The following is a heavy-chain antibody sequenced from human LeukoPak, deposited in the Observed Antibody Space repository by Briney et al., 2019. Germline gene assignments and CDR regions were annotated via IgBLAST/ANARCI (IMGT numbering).Heavy chain of an antibody. CDR3: ARQDIVVVQTAMGNWFDP. J-gene: IGHJ5*02. CDR1: VGSFSGYY. Sequence: PSETLSLTCAVYVGSFSGYYWSWIRQPPGKGLEWIGEINHSGTTNYNPSLKSRVTISVDTSKNQFSLKLSSVTAADTVVYYCARQDIVVVQTAMGNWFDPWGQGTLVTVSS. D-gene: IGHD2-2*01. V-gene: IGHV4-34*01. CDR2: INHSGTT.